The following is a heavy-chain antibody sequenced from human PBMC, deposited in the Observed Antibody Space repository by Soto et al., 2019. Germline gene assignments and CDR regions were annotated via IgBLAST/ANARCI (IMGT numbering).Heavy chain of an antibody. D-gene: IGHD3-22*01. CDR1: GFTVSSHY. V-gene: IGHV3-53*02. Sequence: EVQLVETGGGLIQPGGSLRLSCAASGFTVSSHYMSWVRQAPGQGLEWVSFIYSGGRTYYADSVKGRFTISRDNSKNTLYLQMNSLRAEDTAVYYCAREAISSDYFDYWGQGTLVIVFS. CDR3: AREAISSDYFDY. CDR2: IYSGGRT. J-gene: IGHJ4*02.